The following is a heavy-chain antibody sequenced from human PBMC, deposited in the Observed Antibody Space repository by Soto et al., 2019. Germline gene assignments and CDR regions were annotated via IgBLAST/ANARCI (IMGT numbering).Heavy chain of an antibody. J-gene: IGHJ4*02. Sequence: TSETLSLTCTVSGDSISTFYWSGIRQPPGKGLEWIGYIHYSGSTNYNPSLKRQVIISVDTSKNQFSLKLSSVTAADTAVYFCARVRSNLFDYWGQGTLVTVSS. D-gene: IGHD3-3*01. CDR2: IHYSGST. V-gene: IGHV4-59*01. CDR3: ARVRSNLFDY. CDR1: GDSISTFY.